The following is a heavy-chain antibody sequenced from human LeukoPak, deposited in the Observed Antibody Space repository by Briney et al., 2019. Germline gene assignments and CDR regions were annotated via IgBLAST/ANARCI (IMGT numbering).Heavy chain of an antibody. D-gene: IGHD3-16*02. CDR3: ARSIAFGGVIVSGRFDY. J-gene: IGHJ4*02. CDR1: GYSISSGYY. V-gene: IGHV4-38-2*02. Sequence: SETLSLTCTVSGYSISSGYYWGWIRRPPGKGPEWIGSTYHSGSTYYNPSLKSRVTISVDTSKNQFSLKLSSVTAADTAVYYCARSIAFGGVIVSGRFDYWGQGTLVTVSS. CDR2: TYHSGST.